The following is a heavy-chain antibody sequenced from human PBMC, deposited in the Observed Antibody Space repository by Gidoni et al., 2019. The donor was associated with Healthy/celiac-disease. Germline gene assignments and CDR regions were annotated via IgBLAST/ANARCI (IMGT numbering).Heavy chain of an antibody. D-gene: IGHD6-6*01. CDR2: IWYDGSNK. CDR3: ARDRREYSSSSPHDY. V-gene: IGHV3-33*01. J-gene: IGHJ4*02. CDR1: GFTFSSYG. Sequence: QVQLVESGGGVVQPGRSLRLSCAASGFTFSSYGMHWVRQAPGKGLEWVVVIWYDGSNKYYADSVKGRFTISRDNSKNTLYLQMNSLRAEDTAVYYCARDRREYSSSSPHDYWGQGTLVTVSS.